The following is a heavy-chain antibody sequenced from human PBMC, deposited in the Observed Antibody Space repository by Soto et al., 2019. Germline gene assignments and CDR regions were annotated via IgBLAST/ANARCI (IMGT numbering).Heavy chain of an antibody. CDR2: ISGSGGST. D-gene: IGHD1-26*01. V-gene: IGHV3-23*01. CDR1: GFTFSTYA. J-gene: IGHJ4*02. Sequence: PVGSLRLSCAASGFTFSTYAMSWVRQAPGKGLEWVSVISGSGGSTYHADSVKGRFTISRDNSKNTLYLQMYSLRAEDTAVYYCAKESVRDLVGELDYWGQGTLVTVSS. CDR3: AKESVRDLVGELDY.